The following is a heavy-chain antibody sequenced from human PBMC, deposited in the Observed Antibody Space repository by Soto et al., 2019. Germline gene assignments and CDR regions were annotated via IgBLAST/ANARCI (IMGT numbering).Heavy chain of an antibody. CDR1: GFTFSSYG. Sequence: QVQLVESGGGVVQPGRSLRLSCAASGFTFSSYGMHWVRQAPGKGLEWVAVISYDGSNKYYADSVKGRFTISRDNSKNPLYLQMNSLRAEDTAVYYCAKVGTWRRGDLYYFDYWGQGTLVTASS. D-gene: IGHD3-10*01. CDR2: ISYDGSNK. V-gene: IGHV3-30*18. J-gene: IGHJ4*02. CDR3: AKVGTWRRGDLYYFDY.